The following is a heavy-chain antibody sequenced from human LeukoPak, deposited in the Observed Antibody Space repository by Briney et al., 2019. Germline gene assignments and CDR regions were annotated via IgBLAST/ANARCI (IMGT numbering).Heavy chain of an antibody. J-gene: IGHJ3*02. D-gene: IGHD1-26*01. CDR1: GGSISSYY. CDR2: IYTSGST. V-gene: IGHV4-4*07. Sequence: SETLPLTCTASGGSISSYYWSWIRQPAGKGLEWIGRIYTSGSTNYNPSLKSRVTMSVDTSKNQFSLKLSSVTAADTAVYYCARDLSSGSYYPDAFDIWGQGTMVTVSS. CDR3: ARDLSSGSYYPDAFDI.